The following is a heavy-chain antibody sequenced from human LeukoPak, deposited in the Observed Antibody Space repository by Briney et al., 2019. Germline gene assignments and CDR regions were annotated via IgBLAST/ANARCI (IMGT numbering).Heavy chain of an antibody. Sequence: PGGSLRLSCAASGFTVSSNYMSWVRQAPGKGLEWVSVIYSGGSTFYAGSVRGRFSISRDNSKNTLYLQMNSLRVEDTAVYYCAKHSSSWNYFDYWGQGTLVTVSS. D-gene: IGHD6-13*01. J-gene: IGHJ4*02. CDR3: AKHSSSWNYFDY. CDR2: IYSGGST. CDR1: GFTVSSNY. V-gene: IGHV3-53*01.